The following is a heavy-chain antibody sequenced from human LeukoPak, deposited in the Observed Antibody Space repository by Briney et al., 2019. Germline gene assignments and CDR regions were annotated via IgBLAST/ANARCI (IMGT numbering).Heavy chain of an antibody. J-gene: IGHJ4*02. CDR2: ISAYNGNT. Sequence: ASVKVSCKASGYTFTSYGISWVRQAPGQGLEWMGWISAYNGNTNYAQKLQGRVTMTTDTSTSTAYMKLRSLRSDDTAVYYCARDPSGKRDTRFDYWGQGTLVTVSS. CDR1: GYTFTSYG. D-gene: IGHD5-18*01. V-gene: IGHV1-18*01. CDR3: ARDPSGKRDTRFDY.